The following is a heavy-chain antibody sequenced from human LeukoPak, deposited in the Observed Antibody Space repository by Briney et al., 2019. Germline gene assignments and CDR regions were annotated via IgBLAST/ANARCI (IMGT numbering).Heavy chain of an antibody. Sequence: TLSLTCAVSGGSISSNNWWSWVRQHPGKGLEWIGEIYHSGSTNYNPSLKSRVTISVDNSKNQFSLKLTSVTAADTAVYYCARAATGYLRWDYWGQGTLVTVSS. CDR2: IYHSGST. V-gene: IGHV4-4*02. D-gene: IGHD5-12*01. CDR3: ARAATGYLRWDY. CDR1: GGSISSNNW. J-gene: IGHJ4*02.